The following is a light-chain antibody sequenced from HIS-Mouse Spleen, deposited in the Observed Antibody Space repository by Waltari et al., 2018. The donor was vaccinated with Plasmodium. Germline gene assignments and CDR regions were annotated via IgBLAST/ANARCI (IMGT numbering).Light chain of an antibody. CDR1: ALTKKS. CDR3: YSTDSSGNHRV. Sequence: SYELTQPPSVSVSPGQTARNTCSGDALTKKSPYWYQQKSGQAPVLVIDEDSKRPSGNPERFSGSSSGTMATLTISGAQVEDEADYYCYSTDSSGNHRVFGGGTKLTVL. CDR2: EDS. J-gene: IGLJ3*02. V-gene: IGLV3-10*01.